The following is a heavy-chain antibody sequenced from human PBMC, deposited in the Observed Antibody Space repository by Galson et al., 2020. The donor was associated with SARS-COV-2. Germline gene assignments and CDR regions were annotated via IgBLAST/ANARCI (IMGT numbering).Heavy chain of an antibody. D-gene: IGHD1-20*01. V-gene: IGHV3-15*07. CDR2: IKTKSDGGKL. CDR3: TSSEATIDYNYFMVV. Sequence: GGSLRLSCAASGFTFSNAWVNWVRQAPGKGLEWVGRIKTKSDGGKLDYAAPVKGRFAISRDDSKNILDLQMNSLKTEDTAVYYCTSSEATIDYNYFMVVWGDGTTVTVSS. J-gene: IGHJ6*04. CDR1: GFTFSNAW.